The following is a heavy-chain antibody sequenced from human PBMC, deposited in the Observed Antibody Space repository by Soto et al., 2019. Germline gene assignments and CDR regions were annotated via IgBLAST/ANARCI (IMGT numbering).Heavy chain of an antibody. J-gene: IGHJ4*02. Sequence: SETLSLTCTVSGGSISSGGYYWSWIRQHPGKGLEWIGYIYYSGSTYYNPSLKSRVTISVDTSKNQFSLKLSSVTAADTAVYYCARGEGSGWPIDYWGQGTLVTVSS. CDR1: GGSISSGGYY. D-gene: IGHD6-19*01. CDR3: ARGEGSGWPIDY. CDR2: IYYSGST. V-gene: IGHV4-31*03.